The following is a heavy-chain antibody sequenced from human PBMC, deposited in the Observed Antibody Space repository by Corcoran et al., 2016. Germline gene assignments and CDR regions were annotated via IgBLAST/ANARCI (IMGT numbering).Heavy chain of an antibody. J-gene: IGHJ5*02. D-gene: IGHD2-21*01. Sequence: QVQLVQSGAEVKKPGASVKVSCKASGYTFTSYGISWVRQAPGQGLEWMGWISAYNGNTNYAQKLQGRVTMTTDNSTSTAYMELRSLRSDDTAVYYCARDSSDVSEVPRWFDPWGQGTLVTVSS. CDR1: GYTFTSYG. CDR2: ISAYNGNT. V-gene: IGHV1-18*01. CDR3: ARDSSDVSEVPRWFDP.